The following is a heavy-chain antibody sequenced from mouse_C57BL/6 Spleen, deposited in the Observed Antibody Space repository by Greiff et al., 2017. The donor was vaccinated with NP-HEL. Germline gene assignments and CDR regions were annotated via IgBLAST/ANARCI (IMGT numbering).Heavy chain of an antibody. CDR3: ARDRHYGSLDY. J-gene: IGHJ2*01. CDR2: ISDGGSYT. D-gene: IGHD1-1*01. V-gene: IGHV5-4*01. Sequence: EVQLVESGGGLVKPGGSLKLSCAASGFTFSSYAMSWVRQTPEKRLEWVATISDGGSYTYYPDNVKGRFTISRDNAKNNLYLQMSHLKSEDTAMYYCARDRHYGSLDYWGQGTTLTVSS. CDR1: GFTFSSYA.